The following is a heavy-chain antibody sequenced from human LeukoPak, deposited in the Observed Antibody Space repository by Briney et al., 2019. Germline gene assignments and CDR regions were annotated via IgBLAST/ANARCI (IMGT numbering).Heavy chain of an antibody. Sequence: SETLSLTCTVSGGSISSYYWSWVRQPAGKGLEWIGRIYSSGNTNYNPSLKSRVTMSVDTSRIQFSLKLSSVTAADTAVYYCARGSVGYCSGGSCPYYFDYWGQGTLVTVSS. J-gene: IGHJ4*02. D-gene: IGHD2-15*01. CDR2: IYSSGNT. V-gene: IGHV4-4*07. CDR3: ARGSVGYCSGGSCPYYFDY. CDR1: GGSISSYY.